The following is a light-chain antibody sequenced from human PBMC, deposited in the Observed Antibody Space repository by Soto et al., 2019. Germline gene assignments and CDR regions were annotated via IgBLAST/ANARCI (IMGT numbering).Light chain of an antibody. J-gene: IGKJ4*01. CDR2: AAS. V-gene: IGKV1-39*01. Sequence: DIQMTQSPSSLSASVGDRVTITCRASQSISSYLNWYQQKPGKAPKLLIYAASNLQGGVPSRFSGSASGTDFTLTISSLQPEDFATYFCQQSYSTPLTFGGGTKVDIK. CDR1: QSISSY. CDR3: QQSYSTPLT.